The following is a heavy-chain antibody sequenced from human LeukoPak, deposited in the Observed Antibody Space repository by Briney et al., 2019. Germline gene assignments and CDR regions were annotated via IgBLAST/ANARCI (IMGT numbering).Heavy chain of an antibody. CDR3: AKDLGSYYYGPGSYLFDH. V-gene: IGHV3-23*01. CDR2: IDGNAGSI. CDR1: GFTFSHYA. J-gene: IGHJ4*02. D-gene: IGHD3-10*01. Sequence: GGSLRLSCAASGFTFSHYAISWVRQAPGKGLEWVSSIDGNAGSIYHADSVKGRFTVSRDNSENTLYLQMNSLRPEDTAMYYCAKDLGSYYYGPGSYLFDHWGQGILVTVSS.